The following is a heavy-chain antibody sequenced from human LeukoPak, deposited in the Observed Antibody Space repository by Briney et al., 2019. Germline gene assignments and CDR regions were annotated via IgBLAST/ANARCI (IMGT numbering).Heavy chain of an antibody. J-gene: IGHJ2*01. CDR3: ARQGGYDFDWYFDL. Sequence: GEPLKISCKGSGYSFYGHWIAWVRQMPGKGLEWMGTIYPDDSNTKYSPPFQGQVTISADKSISTAYLQWSSLKASDTAMYYCARQGGYDFDWYFDLWGRGTLVTVSS. CDR2: IYPDDSNT. CDR1: GYSFYGHW. V-gene: IGHV5-51*01. D-gene: IGHD5-12*01.